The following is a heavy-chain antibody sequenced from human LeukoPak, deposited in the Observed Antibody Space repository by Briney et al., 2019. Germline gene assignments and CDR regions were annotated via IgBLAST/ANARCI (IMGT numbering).Heavy chain of an antibody. CDR2: IYFSGST. V-gene: IGHV4-39*07. Sequence: SETLSLTCTVSGDSISSANYYWGWVRQPPGKGLEWIGSIYFSGSTYYNPSLKSRVTISVETSKVQFSLKLSSVTAADTAVYHCARDSCSGTSCRKKFDNWGQGTLVTVSS. D-gene: IGHD2-2*01. CDR3: ARDSCSGTSCRKKFDN. J-gene: IGHJ4*02. CDR1: GDSISSANYY.